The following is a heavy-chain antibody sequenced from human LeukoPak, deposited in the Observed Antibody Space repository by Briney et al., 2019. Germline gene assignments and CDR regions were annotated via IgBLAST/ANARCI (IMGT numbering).Heavy chain of an antibody. Sequence: GGSLRLSCAASGFSFSTYGMHWVRQAPGKGLEWVALIWSAGTNTYYADSVKGRFTISRDNSKNTLYLQMNSLRAEDTAVYYCAGDTPPGGDYYFDCWGQGTLVIVSS. CDR3: AGDTPPGGDYYFDC. D-gene: IGHD3-16*01. J-gene: IGHJ4*02. V-gene: IGHV3-33*01. CDR1: GFSFSTYG. CDR2: IWSAGTNT.